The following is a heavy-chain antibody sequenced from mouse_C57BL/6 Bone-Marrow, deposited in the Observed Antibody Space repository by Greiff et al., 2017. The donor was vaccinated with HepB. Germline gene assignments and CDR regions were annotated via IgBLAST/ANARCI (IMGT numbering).Heavy chain of an antibody. Sequence: EVQLQQSGPELVKPGASVKISCKASGYTFTDYYMNWVKQSHGKSLEWIGDINPNNGGTSYNQKFKGKATLTVDKSSSTAYMELRSLTSEDSAVYYCAKANWALYAMDYWGQGTSVTVSS. J-gene: IGHJ4*01. D-gene: IGHD4-1*01. CDR2: INPNNGGT. CDR1: GYTFTDYY. V-gene: IGHV1-26*01. CDR3: AKANWALYAMDY.